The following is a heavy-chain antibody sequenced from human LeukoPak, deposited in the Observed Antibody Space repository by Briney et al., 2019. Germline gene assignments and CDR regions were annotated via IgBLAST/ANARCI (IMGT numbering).Heavy chain of an antibody. Sequence: GGSLRLSCAASGFTFSSYAMHWVRQAPGKGLEWVAVISYDGSNKYYADSVKGRFTISRDNSKNTLYLQMNSLRAEDTAVYYCARAGGHMVRGVTNAFDIWGQGTIVAVSS. CDR1: GFTFSSYA. CDR2: ISYDGSNK. V-gene: IGHV3-30-3*01. J-gene: IGHJ3*02. D-gene: IGHD3-10*01. CDR3: ARAGGHMVRGVTNAFDI.